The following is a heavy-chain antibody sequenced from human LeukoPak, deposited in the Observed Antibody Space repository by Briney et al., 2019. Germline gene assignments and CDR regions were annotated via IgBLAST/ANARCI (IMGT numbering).Heavy chain of an antibody. J-gene: IGHJ3*02. V-gene: IGHV4-34*01. Sequence: PSETLSLTCAVYGGSFSGYYWNWIRQPPGEGLEWIGEINHSGSTNYNPSLKSRVTISVDTSKNQFSLKLTSVTAADTAVYYCARDPYSSGLDAFDIWGQGTLVTVAS. CDR3: ARDPYSSGLDAFDI. CDR1: GGSFSGYY. D-gene: IGHD6-19*01. CDR2: INHSGST.